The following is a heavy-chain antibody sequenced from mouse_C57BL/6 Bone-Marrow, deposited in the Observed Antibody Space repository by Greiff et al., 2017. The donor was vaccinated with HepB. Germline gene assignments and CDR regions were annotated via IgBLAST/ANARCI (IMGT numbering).Heavy chain of an antibody. Sequence: QVQLKESGAELVRPGASVKLSCKASGYTFTDYYINWVKQRPGQGLEWIARIYPGSGNTYYNEKFKGKATLTAEKSSSTAYMQLSSLTSEDSAVYFCARRGWDGPWFAYWGQGTLVTVSA. CDR3: ARRGWDGPWFAY. J-gene: IGHJ3*01. D-gene: IGHD4-1*01. CDR1: GYTFTDYY. CDR2: IYPGSGNT. V-gene: IGHV1-76*01.